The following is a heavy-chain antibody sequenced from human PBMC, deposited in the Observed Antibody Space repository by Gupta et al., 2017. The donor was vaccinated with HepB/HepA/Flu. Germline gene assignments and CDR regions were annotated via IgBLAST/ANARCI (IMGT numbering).Heavy chain of an antibody. J-gene: IGHJ4*02. CDR3: ATGAYYGDSNLI. D-gene: IGHD4-17*01. Sequence: QLQLQESGPGLVKPSETLSLTCTVSGGSISSSSYSWGWIRQPPGKGLEWIGSIYYSGSTYYNPSLKSRVTISVDTSKNQFSLKLSSVTAADTAVYYCATGAYYGDSNLIWGQGTLVTVSS. V-gene: IGHV4-39*01. CDR1: GGSISSSSYS. CDR2: IYYSGST.